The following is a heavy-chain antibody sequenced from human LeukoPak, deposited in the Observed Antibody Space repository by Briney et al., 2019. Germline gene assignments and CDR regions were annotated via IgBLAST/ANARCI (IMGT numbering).Heavy chain of an antibody. D-gene: IGHD5-12*01. CDR3: AKAYVGWLRAFDI. CDR1: GFTFSRYG. Sequence: GGSLRLSCSASGFTFSRYGMNWVRQAPGKGLEWVAVISYDGSNKYYADSVKGRFTISRDSSKNTLYLQMNSLRAEDTAVYYCAKAYVGWLRAFDIWGQGTMVTVSS. V-gene: IGHV3-30*18. CDR2: ISYDGSNK. J-gene: IGHJ3*02.